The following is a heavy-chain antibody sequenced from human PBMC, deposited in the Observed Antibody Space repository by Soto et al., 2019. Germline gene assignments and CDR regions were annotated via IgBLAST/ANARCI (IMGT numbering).Heavy chain of an antibody. V-gene: IGHV4-59*08. CDR2: IYYSGST. CDR3: ARSLTGYPYNWFDP. CDR1: GGSISSYY. D-gene: IGHD3-9*01. J-gene: IGHJ5*02. Sequence: SETLSLTCTVSGGSISSYYWSWIRQPPGKGLEWIGYIYYSGSTNYNPSLKSRVTISVDTSKNQFSLKLSSVTAADTAVYYCARSLTGYPYNWFDPWGQGPLVTVSS.